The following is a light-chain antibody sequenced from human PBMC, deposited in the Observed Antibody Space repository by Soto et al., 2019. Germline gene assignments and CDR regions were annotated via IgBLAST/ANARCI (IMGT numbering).Light chain of an antibody. Sequence: QAVVTQPPSVSAAPGQTVTISCSGTYSNIGNNFVSWYQHLPGTAPKLLIYTNNKRPSGIPDRFSGSKSGPSATLGITGLQTGDEADYYCASWDTSLSGVVFGGGTQLTVL. CDR2: TNN. V-gene: IGLV1-51*01. J-gene: IGLJ7*01. CDR3: ASWDTSLSGVV. CDR1: YSNIGNNF.